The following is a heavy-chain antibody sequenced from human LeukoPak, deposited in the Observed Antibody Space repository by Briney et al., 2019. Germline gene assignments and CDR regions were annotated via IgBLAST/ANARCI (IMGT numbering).Heavy chain of an antibody. V-gene: IGHV6-1*01. CDR1: GDSVSSNGVA. J-gene: IGHJ4*02. Sequence: SQTLSLTCAISGDSVSSNGVACNWIRQSPSRGLEWLGRTYYRSKWFNDYAVSVNSRITISPDISKNQFSLQLNSVTPEDTAVYFCARGAWRSFDYWGQGTLVTVTS. CDR2: TYYRSKWFN. CDR3: ARGAWRSFDY.